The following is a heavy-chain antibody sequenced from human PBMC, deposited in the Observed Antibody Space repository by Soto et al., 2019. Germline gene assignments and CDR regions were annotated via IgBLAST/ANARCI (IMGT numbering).Heavy chain of an antibody. CDR3: ARVGYTSSSTWHWYFDL. J-gene: IGHJ2*01. V-gene: IGHV1-18*01. CDR1: GYSFITYG. D-gene: IGHD6-13*01. CDR2: ISTYNGNI. Sequence: QVQLVQSGAEVKKPGASVKVSCKASGYSFITYGISWVRQAPGQGLEWMAWISTYNGNIKYAEKLQGRVTVTTDTCASTAYMELRSLSSDDTAVYSCARVGYTSSSTWHWYFDLWGRGTLLTVSS.